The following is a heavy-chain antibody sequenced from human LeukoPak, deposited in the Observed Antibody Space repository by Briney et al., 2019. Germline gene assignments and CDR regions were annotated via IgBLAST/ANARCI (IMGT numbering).Heavy chain of an antibody. Sequence: LXLSXAASGFTFXTXXINWVRQAPGKXLEWVSSISSGSRDIYYADSVKGRFTISRDNAKNSLYLQMNSLRAEDTAVYYCGRADHLQQQLATDYRGQGTLVTVSS. CDR1: GFTFXTXX. V-gene: IGHV3-21*01. CDR3: GRADHLQQQLATDY. D-gene: IGHD6-13*01. J-gene: IGHJ4*02. CDR2: ISSGSRDI.